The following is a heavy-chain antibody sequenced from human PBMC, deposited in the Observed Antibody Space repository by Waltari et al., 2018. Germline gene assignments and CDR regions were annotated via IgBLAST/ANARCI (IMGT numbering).Heavy chain of an antibody. J-gene: IGHJ3*02. V-gene: IGHV4-59*01. D-gene: IGHD3-16*02. Sequence: QVQLQESGPGLVKPSETLSLTCTVSGGSISSYYWSWIRQPPGKGLEWIGYIYYSGRTNYNPSLKSRVTISVDTSKNQFSLKLSAVTAADTAVYYCAREWDYDYVWGSYRYSGAFDIWGQGTMVTVSS. CDR2: IYYSGRT. CDR1: GGSISSYY. CDR3: AREWDYDYVWGSYRYSGAFDI.